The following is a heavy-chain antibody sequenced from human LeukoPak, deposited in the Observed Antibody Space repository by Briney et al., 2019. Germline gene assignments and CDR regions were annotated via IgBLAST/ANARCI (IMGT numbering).Heavy chain of an antibody. Sequence: GGSLRLSCAASGFTVSINYMSWVRQAPGKGLEWVSVIYSGSNTYYADSVKGRFTISRDNSKNTVYLQMNSLRAEDTAVYYCARGETSSYDYWGQRTLVTVSS. CDR3: ARGETSSYDY. CDR2: IYSGSNT. CDR1: GFTVSINY. D-gene: IGHD2-2*01. V-gene: IGHV3-53*01. J-gene: IGHJ4*02.